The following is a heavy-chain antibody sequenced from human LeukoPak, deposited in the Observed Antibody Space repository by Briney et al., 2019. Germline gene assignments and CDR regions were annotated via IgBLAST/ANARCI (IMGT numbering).Heavy chain of an antibody. CDR1: GFTFSSYG. D-gene: IGHD2-15*01. CDR3: ARPYDRGGNYAY. V-gene: IGHV3-30*03. J-gene: IGHJ4*02. CDR2: ISYDGSNK. Sequence: GGSLRLSCAASGFTFSSYGMHWVRQAPGKGLEWVAVISYDGSNKYYADSVKGRFTISRDNSKNTLYLQMNSLRAEDTAVYYCARPYDRGGNYAYWGQGTLVTVSS.